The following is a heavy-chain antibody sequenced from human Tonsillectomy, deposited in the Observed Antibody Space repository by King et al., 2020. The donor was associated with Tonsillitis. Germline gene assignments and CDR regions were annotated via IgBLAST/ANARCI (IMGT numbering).Heavy chain of an antibody. CDR3: ARGGGLTGLVDY. Sequence: VQLQESGPGLVKPSETLSLTCTVSGGSISSYYWSWIRQPPGKGLEWIGYIYYSGSTNYNPSLKSRVTISVDTSKNQFSLKLSSVTAADTAVYYCARGGGLTGLVDYWGQGTLVTVSS. V-gene: IGHV4-59*01. D-gene: IGHD1-20*01. CDR1: GGSISSYY. J-gene: IGHJ4*02. CDR2: IYYSGST.